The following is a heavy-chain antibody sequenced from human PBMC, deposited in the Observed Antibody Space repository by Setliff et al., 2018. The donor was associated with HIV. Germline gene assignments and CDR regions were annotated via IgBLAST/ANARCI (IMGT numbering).Heavy chain of an antibody. D-gene: IGHD3-10*01. CDR1: GFIFDDAW. V-gene: IGHV3-15*01. Sequence: SGFIFDDAWMSWVRQAPGKGLEWVGRIRSKTAGGTIEYAAPVKGRFTISRDDSENTLYLQMNSLKTEDTAEYYCASDRVDGSENYYNAFDIWGQGTMVTVSS. J-gene: IGHJ3*02. CDR3: ASDRVDGSENYYNAFDI. CDR2: IRSKTAGGTI.